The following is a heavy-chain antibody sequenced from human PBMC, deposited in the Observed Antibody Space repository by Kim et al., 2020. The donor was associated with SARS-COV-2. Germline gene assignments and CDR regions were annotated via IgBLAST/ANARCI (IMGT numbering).Heavy chain of an antibody. J-gene: IGHJ3*02. Sequence: ETLSLTYTVSGGSISSYYWSWIRQPPGKGLEWIGYIYYSGSTNYNPSLKSRVTISVDTSKNQFSLKLSSVTAADTAVYYCARARGSSSAVSAFDIWGQG. V-gene: IGHV4-59*01. D-gene: IGHD6-6*01. CDR1: GGSISSYY. CDR3: ARARGSSSAVSAFDI. CDR2: IYYSGST.